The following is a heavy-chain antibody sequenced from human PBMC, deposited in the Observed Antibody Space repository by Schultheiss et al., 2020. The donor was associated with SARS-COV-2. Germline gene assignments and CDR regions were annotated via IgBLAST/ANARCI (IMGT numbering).Heavy chain of an antibody. V-gene: IGHV4-39*07. D-gene: IGHD3-3*01. J-gene: IGHJ6*02. Sequence: GSLRLSCTVSGGSISSGGYYWSWIRQPPGKGLEWIGEINHSGSTNYNPSLKSRVTISVDTSKNQFSLKLSSVTAADTAVYYCARGFLVDVWGQGTTVTVSS. CDR2: INHSGST. CDR1: GGSISSGGYY. CDR3: ARGFLVDV.